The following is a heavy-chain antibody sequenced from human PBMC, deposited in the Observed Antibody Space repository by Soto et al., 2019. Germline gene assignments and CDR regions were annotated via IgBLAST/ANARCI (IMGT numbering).Heavy chain of an antibody. D-gene: IGHD2-8*01. CDR1: GFTFSSYW. Sequence: GSLRLSCAASGFTFSSYWMHWVRQAPGKGLVWVSRINSDGSSTSYADSVKGRFTISRDNAKNTLYLQMNSLRAEDTAVYYCARVGCTNGVCYGHYMDVWGKGTTVTVSS. J-gene: IGHJ6*03. CDR2: INSDGSST. CDR3: ARVGCTNGVCYGHYMDV. V-gene: IGHV3-74*01.